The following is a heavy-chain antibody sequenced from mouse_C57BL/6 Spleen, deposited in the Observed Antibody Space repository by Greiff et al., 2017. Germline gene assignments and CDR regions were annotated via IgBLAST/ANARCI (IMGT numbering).Heavy chain of an antibody. Sequence: VQLQQSGAELAKPGASVTLSCKASGYTFTSYWMHWVKQRPGQGLEWIGYINPSSGYPKYNQKFKDKATLTADKSSSTAYMQLSSLTYEDSAVYYCARFYYGSSYEGFAYWGQGTLVTVSA. D-gene: IGHD1-1*01. V-gene: IGHV1-7*01. CDR2: INPSSGYP. CDR3: ARFYYGSSYEGFAY. CDR1: GYTFTSYW. J-gene: IGHJ3*01.